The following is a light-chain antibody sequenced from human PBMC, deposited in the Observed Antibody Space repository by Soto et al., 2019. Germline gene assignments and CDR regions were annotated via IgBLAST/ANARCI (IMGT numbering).Light chain of an antibody. CDR1: SSDVGAYKY. V-gene: IGLV2-14*01. J-gene: IGLJ1*01. CDR3: SSYTSRSYPYF. CDR2: DVS. Sequence: QSALTQPASVSGSPGQSITISCTGTSSDVGAYKYVSWYQQHPGKAPKLMIYDVSKRPSGISNRFSGSKSGNTASLTISGLLAEDVADYYCSSYTSRSYPYFFGSGNKLTVL.